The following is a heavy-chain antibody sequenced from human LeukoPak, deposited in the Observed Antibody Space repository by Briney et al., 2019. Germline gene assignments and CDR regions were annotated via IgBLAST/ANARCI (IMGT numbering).Heavy chain of an antibody. V-gene: IGHV3-53*01. J-gene: IGHJ5*02. CDR2: IYSGGST. CDR1: GFTVSSNY. CDR3: ARDYGDYGSDWFDP. D-gene: IGHD4-17*01. Sequence: PGGSLRLSCAASGFTVSSNYMSWVRQAPGKGLEWVSVIYSGGSTYYADSVKGRFTISRDNSMNTLYLQMNSLRAEDTAVYYCARDYGDYGSDWFDPWGQRTLVTVSS.